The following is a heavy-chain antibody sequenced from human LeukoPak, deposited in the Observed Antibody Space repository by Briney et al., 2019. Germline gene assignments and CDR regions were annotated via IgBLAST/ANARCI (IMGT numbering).Heavy chain of an antibody. J-gene: IGHJ4*02. V-gene: IGHV4-34*01. CDR3: ARHRGRITMTFDY. Sequence: PSETLSLTCAVYGGSFSGYYWSWIRQPPGKGLEWIGEINHSGSTNYNPSLKSRVTISVDTSKNQFSLKLSSVTAADTAVYYCARHRGRITMTFDYWGQGTLVTVSS. CDR1: GGSFSGYY. D-gene: IGHD3-22*01. CDR2: INHSGST.